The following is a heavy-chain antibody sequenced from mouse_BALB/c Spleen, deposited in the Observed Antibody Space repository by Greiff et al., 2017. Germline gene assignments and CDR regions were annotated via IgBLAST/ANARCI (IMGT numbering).Heavy chain of an antibody. CDR2: ISYSGST. J-gene: IGHJ4*01. Sequence: EVKVEESGPGLVKPSQSLSLTCTVTGYSITSDYAWNWIRQFPGNKLEWMGYISYSGSTSYNPSLKSRISITRDTSKNQFFLQLNSVTTEDTATYYCAYRDYAMDYWGQGTSVTVSS. D-gene: IGHD2-14*01. CDR1: GYSITSDYA. V-gene: IGHV3-2*02. CDR3: AYRDYAMDY.